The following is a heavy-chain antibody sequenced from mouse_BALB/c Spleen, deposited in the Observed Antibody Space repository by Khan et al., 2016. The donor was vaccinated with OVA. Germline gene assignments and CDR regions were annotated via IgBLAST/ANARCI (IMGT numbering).Heavy chain of an antibody. CDR1: GFTFSDYY. Sequence: EVELVESGGGLVKPGGSLKLSCAASGFTFSDYYMYWVRQTPEKRLEWVATISDGGSYTYYPDRVKGRFTISRDNAKNNLYLQMSSLKSEDTAMYYCARAGYGGFAYWGQGTLVTVSA. J-gene: IGHJ3*01. CDR3: ARAGYGGFAY. CDR2: ISDGGSYT. D-gene: IGHD1-1*02. V-gene: IGHV5-4*02.